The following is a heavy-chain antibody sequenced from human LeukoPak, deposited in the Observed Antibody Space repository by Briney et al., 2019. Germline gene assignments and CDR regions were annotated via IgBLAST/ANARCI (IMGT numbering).Heavy chain of an antibody. CDR3: AREYRSSIDAFDI. D-gene: IGHD6-13*01. CDR2: IIPIFGTA. V-gene: IGHV1-69*05. J-gene: IGHJ3*02. Sequence: GASVKVSCKASGGTFSSYAISGVRQAPGQGLEWMGGIIPIFGTANYAQKFQGRVTITTDESTSTAYMEPSSLRSEDTPVYYCAREYRSSIDAFDIWGQGTMVTVSS. CDR1: GGTFSSYA.